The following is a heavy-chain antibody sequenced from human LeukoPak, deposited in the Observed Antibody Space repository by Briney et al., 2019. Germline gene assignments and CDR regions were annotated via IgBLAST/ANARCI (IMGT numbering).Heavy chain of an antibody. V-gene: IGHV4-39*07. CDR3: ARVPALALTTGEAFDS. J-gene: IGHJ4*02. Sequence: SETLSLTCTVSGGSISRDYWGWIRQPPGKGLEWLGSWSTSYTASLESRVTISVDASKNQFSLKLRFVTAGDTAVYYCARVPALALTTGEAFDSWGQGTLVTVSS. CDR1: GGSISRDY. D-gene: IGHD4-17*01. CDR2: SWST.